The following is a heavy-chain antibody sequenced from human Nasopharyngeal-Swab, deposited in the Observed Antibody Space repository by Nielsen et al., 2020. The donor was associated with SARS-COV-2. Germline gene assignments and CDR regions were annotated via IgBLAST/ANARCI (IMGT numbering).Heavy chain of an antibody. Sequence: WIRQPPGKGLEWVSSISSSSSYIYYADSVKGRFTISRDNAKNSLYLQMNSLRAEDTAVYYCAKDGAGYSSSWRWPENYYGMDVWGQGTTVTVSS. V-gene: IGHV3-21*04. CDR3: AKDGAGYSSSWRWPENYYGMDV. CDR2: ISSSSSYI. D-gene: IGHD6-13*01. J-gene: IGHJ6*02.